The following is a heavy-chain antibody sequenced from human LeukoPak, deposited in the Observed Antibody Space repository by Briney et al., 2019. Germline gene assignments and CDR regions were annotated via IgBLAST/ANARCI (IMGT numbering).Heavy chain of an antibody. CDR2: ISSSGSTI. D-gene: IGHD6-13*01. Sequence: PGGSLRLSCAASGFTFSDYYMSWIRQASGKGLDWVSYISSSGSTIYYADSVKGRFTISRDNAKNSLYLQMSSLRVEDTAVYYCTRRPYSSSWYYFDYWGQGTLVTVSS. J-gene: IGHJ4*02. CDR3: TRRPYSSSWYYFDY. V-gene: IGHV3-11*04. CDR1: GFTFSDYY.